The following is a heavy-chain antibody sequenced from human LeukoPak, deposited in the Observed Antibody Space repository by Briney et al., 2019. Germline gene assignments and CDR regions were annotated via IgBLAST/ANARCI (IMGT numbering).Heavy chain of an antibody. CDR3: ARLNYDFWSGSPPMYYFDY. Sequence: SETLSLTCAVYGGSFSGYYWSWIRQPPGKGLEWIGYIYYSGSTNYNPSLKSRVTISVDTSKNQFSLKLSSVTAADTAVYYCARLNYDFWSGSPPMYYFDYWGQGTLVTVSS. J-gene: IGHJ4*02. CDR2: IYYSGST. D-gene: IGHD3-3*01. V-gene: IGHV4-59*08. CDR1: GGSFSGYY.